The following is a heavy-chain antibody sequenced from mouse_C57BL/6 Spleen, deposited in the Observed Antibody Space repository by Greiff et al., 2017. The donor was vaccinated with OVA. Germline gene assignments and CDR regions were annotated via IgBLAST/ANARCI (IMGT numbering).Heavy chain of an antibody. CDR1: GYTFTSYW. J-gene: IGHJ4*01. V-gene: IGHV1-69*01. D-gene: IGHD3-3*01. CDR3: ARSESGTDYYAMDY. CDR2: IDPSDSYT. Sequence: QVQLKQPGAELVMPGASVKLSCKASGYTFTSYWMHWVKQRPGQGLEWIGEIDPSDSYTNYNQKFKGKSTLTVDKSSSTAYMQLSSLTSEDSAVYYCARSESGTDYYAMDYWGQGTSVTVSS.